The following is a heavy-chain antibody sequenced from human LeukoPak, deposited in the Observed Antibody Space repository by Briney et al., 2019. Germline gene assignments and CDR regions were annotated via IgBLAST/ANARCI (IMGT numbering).Heavy chain of an antibody. CDR2: IIPIFGTA. J-gene: IGHJ4*02. V-gene: IGHV1-69*01. Sequence: SVKVSCKASGGTFSSYAISWVRQAPGQGLEWMGGIIPIFGTANYAQKFQGRVTITADESTSTAYMELSSLRSEDTAVYYCARDPGWNYYDSSGYALPDYWGQGTLVTVSS. CDR1: GGTFSSYA. D-gene: IGHD3-22*01. CDR3: ARDPGWNYYDSSGYALPDY.